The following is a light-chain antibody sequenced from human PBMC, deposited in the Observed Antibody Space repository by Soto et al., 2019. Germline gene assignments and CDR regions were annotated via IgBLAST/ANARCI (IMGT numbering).Light chain of an antibody. V-gene: IGKV3-11*01. CDR3: QQRSNWPT. CDR2: DAS. J-gene: IGKJ4*01. Sequence: VMTQSPATLSVSPGERATLSCRASQSVSSYLAWYQQKPGQAPRLLIYDASNRATGIPARFSGSGSGTDFTLTISSLEPEDFAVYYCQQRSNWPTFGGGTKVDIK. CDR1: QSVSSY.